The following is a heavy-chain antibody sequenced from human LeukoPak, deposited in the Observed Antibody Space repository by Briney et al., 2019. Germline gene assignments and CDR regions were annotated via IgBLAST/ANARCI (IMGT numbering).Heavy chain of an antibody. CDR1: GFTFSSYW. Sequence: GGSLRLSCAASGFTFSSYWMSWVRQAPGKGLEWVANIKQDGSEKYYVDSVKGRFTISRDNAKNSLYLQMNSLRAEDTAVYYCAKPGIGASYDFWSGYYHYFDYWGQGTLVTVSS. J-gene: IGHJ4*02. D-gene: IGHD3-3*01. V-gene: IGHV3-7*01. CDR3: AKPGIGASYDFWSGYYHYFDY. CDR2: IKQDGSEK.